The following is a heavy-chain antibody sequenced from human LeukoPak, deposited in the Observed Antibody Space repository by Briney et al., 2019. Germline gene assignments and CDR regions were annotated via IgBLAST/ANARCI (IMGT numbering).Heavy chain of an antibody. V-gene: IGHV4-59*01. D-gene: IGHD1-7*01. CDR3: ARGLFYNGNYEPFFGY. CDR2: INYSGST. Sequence: SETLSLTCTVPGGSISSYYWSWIRQPPGKGLEWIGYINYSGSTNYNPSLKSRVTISVDTSKNQFSLKLSSVTAADTAVYYCARGLFYNGNYEPFFGYWGQGTLVTVSS. J-gene: IGHJ4*02. CDR1: GGSISSYY.